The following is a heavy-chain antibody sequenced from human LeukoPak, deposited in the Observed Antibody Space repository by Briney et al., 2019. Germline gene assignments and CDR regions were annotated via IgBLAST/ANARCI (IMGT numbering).Heavy chain of an antibody. Sequence: GASVKVSCKASGYTFTSYYMHWVRQAPGQGFEWMGVVNPSGGVTTDAQKFQGRVSMTWDMSTSTAYMELSSLGSEDTAIYYCAREPSRTGYSTGYYYVDHWGQGTLVTVSS. V-gene: IGHV1-46*01. CDR1: GYTFTSYY. J-gene: IGHJ4*02. D-gene: IGHD2-8*02. CDR3: AREPSRTGYSTGYYYVDH. CDR2: VNPSGGVT.